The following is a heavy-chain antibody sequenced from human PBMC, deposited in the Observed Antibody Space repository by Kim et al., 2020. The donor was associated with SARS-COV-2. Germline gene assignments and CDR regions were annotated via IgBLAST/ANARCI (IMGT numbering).Heavy chain of an antibody. V-gene: IGHV4-4*02. D-gene: IGHD6-13*01. CDR3: ARDEYRLVKDAENSSSWYLTN. J-gene: IGHJ4*02. CDR1: GGSISSSNW. CDR2: IYHSGST. Sequence: SETLSLTCAVSGGSISSSNWWSWVRQPPGKGLEWIGEIYHSGSTNYNPSLKSRVTISVDKSKNQFSLKLSSVTAADTAVYYCARDEYRLVKDAENSSSWYLTNWGQGTLVTVSS.